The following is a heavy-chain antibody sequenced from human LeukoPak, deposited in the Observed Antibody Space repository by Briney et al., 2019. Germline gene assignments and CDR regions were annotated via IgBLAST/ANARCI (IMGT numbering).Heavy chain of an antibody. V-gene: IGHV4-39*01. CDR3: ASGSRAGRDY. CDR1: GGSISNSYY. Sequence: SETLSLTCTVSGGSISNSYYWGWIRQPPGKGLEWIGSIYYSGDTYYNPSLKSRVTVSMDTSKNQVSLRLSSVTAADTAVYYCASGSRAGRDYWGQGTLVTVSS. CDR2: IYYSGDT. D-gene: IGHD6-19*01. J-gene: IGHJ4*02.